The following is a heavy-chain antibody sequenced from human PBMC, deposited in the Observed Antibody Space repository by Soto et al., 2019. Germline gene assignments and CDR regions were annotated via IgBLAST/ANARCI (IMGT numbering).Heavy chain of an antibody. Sequence: SETLSLTCTVSGGSISSSSYYWGWIRQPPGKGLEWIGSIYYSGSTYYNPSLKSRVTISVDTSKNQFSLKLSSVTAADTAVYYCARESYGSGSYYMNPFDYWGQGTLVTVSS. J-gene: IGHJ4*02. CDR3: ARESYGSGSYYMNPFDY. V-gene: IGHV4-39*01. CDR1: GGSISSSSYY. CDR2: IYYSGST. D-gene: IGHD3-10*01.